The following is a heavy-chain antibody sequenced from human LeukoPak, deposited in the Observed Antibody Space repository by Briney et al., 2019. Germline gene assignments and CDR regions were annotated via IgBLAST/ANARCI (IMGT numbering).Heavy chain of an antibody. CDR2: IYPGESDI. V-gene: IGHV5-51*01. J-gene: IGHJ5*02. Sequence: GESLKISCKGSGYSFTRYWIGWVRQMPGKGLEWMGLIYPGESDIRYSPSFEGQVTISADKSISTAYLQWSSLKASDTAMYYCARLGPPYYYGSGSLNWFDPWGQGTLVTVSS. D-gene: IGHD3-10*01. CDR1: GYSFTRYW. CDR3: ARLGPPYYYGSGSLNWFDP.